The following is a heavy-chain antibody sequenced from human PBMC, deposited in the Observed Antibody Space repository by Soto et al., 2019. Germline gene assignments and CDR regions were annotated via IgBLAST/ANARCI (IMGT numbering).Heavy chain of an antibody. Sequence: GGSLRLSCAASGFTFSSYAMHWVRQAPGKGLEWVAVISYDGSNKYYADSVKGRFTISRDNSKNTLYLQMNSLRAEDTAVYYCATIQVTQPLTTAYYYYGMDVWGQGPTVTVSS. CDR1: GFTFSSYA. CDR3: ATIQVTQPLTTAYYYYGMDV. V-gene: IGHV3-30-3*01. D-gene: IGHD4-17*01. J-gene: IGHJ6*02. CDR2: ISYDGSNK.